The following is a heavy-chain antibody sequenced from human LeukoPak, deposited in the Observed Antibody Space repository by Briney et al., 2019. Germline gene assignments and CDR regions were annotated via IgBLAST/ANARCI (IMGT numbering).Heavy chain of an antibody. CDR2: IRYDGSNK. CDR3: ARGSGYSPLFDC. D-gene: IGHD3-22*01. V-gene: IGHV3-30*02. Sequence: PGGSLRLSCAASGFTFSSYGMHWVRQAPGKGLEWVAFIRYDGSNKYYADSVKGRFTISRDNSKNTLYLQMNSLRADDTALYYCARGSGYSPLFDCWGQGTLVTVSS. CDR1: GFTFSSYG. J-gene: IGHJ4*02.